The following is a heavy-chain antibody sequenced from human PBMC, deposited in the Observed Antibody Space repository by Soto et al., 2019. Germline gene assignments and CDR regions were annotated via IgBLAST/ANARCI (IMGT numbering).Heavy chain of an antibody. CDR1: GFTFSSYA. V-gene: IGHV3-23*01. CDR2: ISGSGGST. Sequence: EVQLLESGGGLVQPGGSLRLSCAASGFTFSSYAMSWVRQAPGKGLEWVSAISGSGGSTYYADSVKGRFTISRDNSKNTLYLQMNSLRAEDTAVYYCAKDRSPVWGRYRAWWYWGQGTLVTVSS. CDR3: AKDRSPVWGRYRAWWY. J-gene: IGHJ4*02. D-gene: IGHD3-16*02.